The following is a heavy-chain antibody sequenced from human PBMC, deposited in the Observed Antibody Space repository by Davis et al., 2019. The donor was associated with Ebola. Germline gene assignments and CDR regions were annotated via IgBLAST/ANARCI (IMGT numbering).Heavy chain of an antibody. CDR3: AKVKPRYNWNLPGGY. J-gene: IGHJ4*02. Sequence: GESLKISCAASGFTFSSYGMHWVRQAPGKGLEWVAVISYDGSNKYYADSVKGRFTISRDNSKNTLYLQMNSLRAEDTAVYYCAKVKPRYNWNLPGGYWGQGTLVTVSS. V-gene: IGHV3-30*18. D-gene: IGHD1-20*01. CDR2: ISYDGSNK. CDR1: GFTFSSYG.